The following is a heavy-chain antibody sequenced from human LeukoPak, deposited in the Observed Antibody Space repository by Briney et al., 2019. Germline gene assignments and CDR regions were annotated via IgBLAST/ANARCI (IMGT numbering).Heavy chain of an antibody. Sequence: GESLKISCKGSGYSFTSYWIGWVRQMPGKGLEGMGIIYPGDSDTRYSPSFQGQVTISADKSISTAYLQWSSLKASDTAMYYCARHLDYGDYGGNWYFDLWGRGTLVTVSS. CDR3: ARHLDYGDYGGNWYFDL. CDR1: GYSFTSYW. V-gene: IGHV5-51*01. D-gene: IGHD4-17*01. J-gene: IGHJ2*01. CDR2: IYPGDSDT.